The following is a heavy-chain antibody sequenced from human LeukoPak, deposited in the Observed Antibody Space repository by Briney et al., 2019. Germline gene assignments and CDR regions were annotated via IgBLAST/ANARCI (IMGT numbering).Heavy chain of an antibody. J-gene: IGHJ4*02. CDR2: ISSSSSYI. D-gene: IGHD3-10*01. V-gene: IGHV3-21*01. Sequence: GGSLRLSCAASGFTFSSYSMNWVRQAPGKGLEWVSSISSSSSYIYYADSVKGRFTISRDNAKNSLYLQMNSLRAEDTAVYYCARDRLYYYGSGSYSSFWGQGNVVTVSS. CDR1: GFTFSSYS. CDR3: ARDRLYYYGSGSYSSF.